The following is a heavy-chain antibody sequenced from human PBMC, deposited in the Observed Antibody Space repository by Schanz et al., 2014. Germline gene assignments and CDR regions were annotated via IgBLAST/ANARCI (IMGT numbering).Heavy chain of an antibody. CDR3: AKRVAAAGTTYYFDY. D-gene: IGHD6-25*01. Sequence: EVQLVESGGGLIQPGGSLRLSCAASGFTVSNNYMSWVRQAPGKGLECVSIIYSDGSTYYVDSVKGRFIISRDNSKNTLYLQVNSLRAEATAIYYSAKRVAAAGTTYYFDYWGQGTLVTVSS. CDR1: GFTVSNNY. J-gene: IGHJ4*02. V-gene: IGHV3-53*01. CDR2: IYSDGST.